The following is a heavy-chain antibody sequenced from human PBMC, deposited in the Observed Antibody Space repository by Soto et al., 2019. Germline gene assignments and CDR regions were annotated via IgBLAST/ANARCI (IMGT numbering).Heavy chain of an antibody. J-gene: IGHJ5*02. CDR1: GFTFSSYS. CDR3: AREPGPVGGDSPGWFDP. D-gene: IGHD2-21*02. V-gene: IGHV3-48*02. CDR2: ISSSSSTI. Sequence: EVQLVESGGGLVQPGGSLRLSCAASGFTFSSYSMNWVRQSPGKGLEWVSYISSSSSTIYYADSVKGRFTISRDNAKNSLYLQMNSLRDEDTAVYYCAREPGPVGGDSPGWFDPWGQGTLVTVSS.